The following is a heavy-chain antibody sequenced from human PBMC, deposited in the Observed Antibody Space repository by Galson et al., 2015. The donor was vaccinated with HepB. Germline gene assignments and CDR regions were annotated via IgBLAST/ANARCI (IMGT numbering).Heavy chain of an antibody. CDR1: GFTVSSNY. J-gene: IGHJ4*02. CDR3: ARGYSNNWFSGLGY. V-gene: IGHV3-53*01. Sequence: LRLSCAASGFTVSSNYMSWVRQAPGKGLEWVSIIYSSGSTYYVDSVKGRFTISRDSSKNTLYLHMNSLRAEDTAVYYCARGYSNNWFSGLGYWGQGTLVTVSS. D-gene: IGHD1-26*01. CDR2: IYSSGST.